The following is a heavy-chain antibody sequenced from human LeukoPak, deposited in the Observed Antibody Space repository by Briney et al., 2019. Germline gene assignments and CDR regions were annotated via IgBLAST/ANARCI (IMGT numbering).Heavy chain of an antibody. CDR3: ATLGYCTNGVCYNIDY. V-gene: IGHV1-69-2*01. J-gene: IGHJ4*02. CDR1: GYTFTDYY. CDR2: VDPEDGET. D-gene: IGHD2-8*01. Sequence: GASVKISCKVSGYTFTDYYMHWVPQAPGKGLEWMGLVDPEDGETIYAEKFQGRVTITADTSTDTAYMELSSLRSEDTAVYYCATLGYCTNGVCYNIDYWGQGTLVTVSS.